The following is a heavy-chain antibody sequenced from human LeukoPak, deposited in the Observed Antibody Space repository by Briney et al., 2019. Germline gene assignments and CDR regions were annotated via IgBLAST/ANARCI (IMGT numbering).Heavy chain of an antibody. Sequence: ASVKVSCKASGYTFTGYHMHWVRQAPGQGLEWMGWINPNSGGTNYAQKFQGRVTMTRDTSISTAYMELSRLRSDDTAVYYCARAAGPSSSDTYYDFWSGYPLFDYWGQGTLVTVSS. V-gene: IGHV1-2*02. CDR1: GYTFTGYH. CDR2: INPNSGGT. J-gene: IGHJ4*02. CDR3: ARAAGPSSSDTYYDFWSGYPLFDY. D-gene: IGHD3-3*01.